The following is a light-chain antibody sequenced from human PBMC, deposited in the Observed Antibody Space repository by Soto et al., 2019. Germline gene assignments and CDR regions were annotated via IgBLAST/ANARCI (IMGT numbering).Light chain of an antibody. CDR3: SSYTSRSTLV. CDR1: SSDVGGYNY. J-gene: IGLJ3*02. CDR2: EVS. V-gene: IGLV2-14*01. Sequence: QSVLTQPASVSGSPGQSITISCTGTSSDVGGYNYVSWYQRHPGKAPKLMIYEVSNRPSGVSNRFSGSKSGNTASLTISGLQAEDETDYYCSSYTSRSTLVFGGGTKLTVL.